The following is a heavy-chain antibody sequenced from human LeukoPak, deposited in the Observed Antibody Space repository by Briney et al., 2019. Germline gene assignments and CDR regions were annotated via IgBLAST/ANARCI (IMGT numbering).Heavy chain of an antibody. Sequence: PGGSLRLSCAASGFTFNIYAMSWVRQAPGKGLEWVSSISSRSDYTSYADSVKGRFTISGDNSRNTLYLQMNSLRAEDTAIYYCAKDRPNYYETNGHYYRRDGDSWGQGTLVTVSS. CDR2: ISSRSDYT. CDR3: AKDRPNYYETNGHYYRRDGDS. CDR1: GFTFNIYA. J-gene: IGHJ5*01. D-gene: IGHD3-22*01. V-gene: IGHV3-23*01.